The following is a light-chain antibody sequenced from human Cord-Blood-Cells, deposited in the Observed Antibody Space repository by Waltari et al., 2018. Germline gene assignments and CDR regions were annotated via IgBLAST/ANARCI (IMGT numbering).Light chain of an antibody. V-gene: IGKV3-11*01. J-gene: IGKJ3*01. CDR1: QSVSSY. CDR2: DAS. CDR3: QQRSNWPLFT. Sequence: EIVLTQSPATLSLSPGERATLSCRASQSVSSYLAWYQQKPGQAPRLLIYDASNRATGITARFSGSGSGTDFTLTISSLEPEDFAVYYCQQRSNWPLFTFGPWTKVDIK.